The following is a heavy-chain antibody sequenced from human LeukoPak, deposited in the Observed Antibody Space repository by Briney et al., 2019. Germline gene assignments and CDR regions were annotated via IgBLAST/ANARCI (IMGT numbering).Heavy chain of an antibody. CDR1: GGSISSSSYY. Sequence: SETLSLTCTVSGGSISSSSYYFGWIRQPPGKGLEWIGSIYYNGSTYYTPSLKSRVTISVDTSKNQFSLKLSSVTAADTAVYYCARRKGWDYYDSSGYYLGAFDIWGQGTMVTVSS. CDR3: ARRKGWDYYDSSGYYLGAFDI. CDR2: IYYNGST. J-gene: IGHJ3*02. D-gene: IGHD3-22*01. V-gene: IGHV4-39*01.